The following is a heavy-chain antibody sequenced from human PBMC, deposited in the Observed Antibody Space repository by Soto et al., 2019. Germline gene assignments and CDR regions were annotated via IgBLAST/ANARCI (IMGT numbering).Heavy chain of an antibody. D-gene: IGHD1-1*01. Sequence: GGSLRLSCAASGFSFSDAWMTWVRQAPGAGLEWVGHIKRKTDGGTTDYAAPVKGRFTISRDASKTTVYLQMNSLRTEDTAVYYCTTDPHSTGTKYWGQGTLVTVSS. CDR1: GFSFSDAW. CDR2: IKRKTDGGTT. J-gene: IGHJ4*02. CDR3: TTDPHSTGTKY. V-gene: IGHV3-15*01.